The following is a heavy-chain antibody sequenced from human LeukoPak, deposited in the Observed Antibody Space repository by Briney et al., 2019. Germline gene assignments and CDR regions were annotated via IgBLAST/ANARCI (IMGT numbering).Heavy chain of an antibody. CDR1: DFSVTDNY. Sequence: GGSLRLSCAASDFSVTDNYVTWVRQAPGKGLQWVSSVYAGGATYYADSVRGRFTISRDKSKNTVYLQMTSLRVEDTAVYCCARDRRENWFDPWGQGTLVTVSS. J-gene: IGHJ5*02. CDR2: VYAGGAT. CDR3: ARDRRENWFDP. V-gene: IGHV3-53*01.